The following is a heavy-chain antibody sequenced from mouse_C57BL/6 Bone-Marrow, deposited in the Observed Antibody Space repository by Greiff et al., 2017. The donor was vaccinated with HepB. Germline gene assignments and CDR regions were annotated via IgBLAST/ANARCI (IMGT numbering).Heavy chain of an antibody. CDR3: TSLPWYFDV. D-gene: IGHD1-2*01. CDR2: IRLKSDNYAT. J-gene: IGHJ1*03. V-gene: IGHV6-3*01. CDR1: GFTFSNYW. Sequence: EVQVVESGGGLVQPGGSMKLSCVASGFTFSNYWMNWVRQSPEKGLEWVAQIRLKSDNYATHYAKSVKGKFTISRDDSKSNVYLQMNNLRAEDTGIYYCTSLPWYFDVWGTGTTVIVSS.